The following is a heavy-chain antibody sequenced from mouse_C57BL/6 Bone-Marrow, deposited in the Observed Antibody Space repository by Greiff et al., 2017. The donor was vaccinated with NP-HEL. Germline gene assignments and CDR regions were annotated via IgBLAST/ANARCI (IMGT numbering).Heavy chain of an antibody. CDR1: GYTFTSYG. D-gene: IGHD1-1*01. CDR2: IYPRSGNT. V-gene: IGHV1-81*01. J-gene: IGHJ1*03. CDR3: ARYYYGRSYWYFDV. Sequence: QVQLQQSGAELARPGASVKLSCKASGYTFTSYGISWVKQRTGQGLEWIGEIYPRSGNTYYNEKFKGKATLTADKSSSTAYMELRSLTSEDSAVYFCARYYYGRSYWYFDVWGTGTTVTVSS.